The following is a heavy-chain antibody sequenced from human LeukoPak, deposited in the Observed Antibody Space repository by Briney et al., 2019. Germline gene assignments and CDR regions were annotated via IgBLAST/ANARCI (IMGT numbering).Heavy chain of an antibody. CDR1: GYTFTSYD. CDR3: ARQRKVVPAAIWSRRPLNWFDP. J-gene: IGHJ5*02. D-gene: IGHD2-2*01. Sequence: ASVKVCCKASGYTFTSYDINWVRQATGQGLEWMGWMNPNSGNTGYAQKFQGRVTMTRNTSISTAYMELSSLRSEDTAVYYCARQRKVVPAAIWSRRPLNWFDPWGQGTLVTVSS. CDR2: MNPNSGNT. V-gene: IGHV1-8*01.